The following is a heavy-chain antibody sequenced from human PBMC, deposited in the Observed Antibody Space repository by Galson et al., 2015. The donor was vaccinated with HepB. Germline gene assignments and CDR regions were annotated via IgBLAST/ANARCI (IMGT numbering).Heavy chain of an antibody. CDR3: AKTAAAGGGAFDY. D-gene: IGHD6-25*01. CDR2: ISFDETNT. V-gene: IGHV3-30*18. CDR1: GFTFSSYG. Sequence: SLRLSCAASGFTFSSYGMHWVRQAPGKGLEWVAVISFDETNTYYPDSVKGRFTVSRDNSKNTLYLQMNSLRNEDTAVYYCAKTAAAGGGAFDYWGQGTLVTVSS. J-gene: IGHJ4*02.